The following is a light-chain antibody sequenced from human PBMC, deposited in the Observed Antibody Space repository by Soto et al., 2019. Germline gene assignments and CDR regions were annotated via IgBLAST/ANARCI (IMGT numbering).Light chain of an antibody. J-gene: IGLJ1*01. V-gene: IGLV2-8*01. CDR3: KSYAGSNTYV. CDR2: EVA. Sequence: QSVLTQPPSASGSPGQSVTISCTGTKNDIGVYDFVSWYQHHPGKAPRLIIYEVAQRPSGVPDRFSGSKSGNTASLTVSGLQAADEADYFCKSYAGSNTYVFGSGTKVNVL. CDR1: KNDIGVYDF.